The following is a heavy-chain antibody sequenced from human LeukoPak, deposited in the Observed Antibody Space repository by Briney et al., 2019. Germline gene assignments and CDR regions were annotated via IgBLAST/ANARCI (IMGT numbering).Heavy chain of an antibody. CDR1: GYSFTNYA. CDR2: INGGNGNT. J-gene: IGHJ4*02. Sequence: GASVKVSCKASGYSFTNYAIHWVRQAPGQRLEWMGWINGGNGNTKYSQKFQGRVTIFRDTSATTAYMELSSLKSEDTAVYFCVRAGGIAVAGGDHYFDYWGQGTLVTVSS. D-gene: IGHD6-19*01. V-gene: IGHV1-3*01. CDR3: VRAGGIAVAGGDHYFDY.